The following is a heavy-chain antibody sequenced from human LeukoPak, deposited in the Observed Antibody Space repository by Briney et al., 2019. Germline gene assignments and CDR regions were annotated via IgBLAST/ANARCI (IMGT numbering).Heavy chain of an antibody. CDR1: GYTLTELS. CDR2: FDPEDGET. Sequence: ASVKVSCKVSGYTLTELSMHWVRQAPGKGLEWMGGFDPEDGETIYAQKFQGRVTMTEDTSTDTAYMELSSLRSKDTAVYYCATVPYCSSTSCYGWMVNWFDPWGQGTLVTVSS. D-gene: IGHD2-2*01. V-gene: IGHV1-24*01. CDR3: ATVPYCSSTSCYGWMVNWFDP. J-gene: IGHJ5*02.